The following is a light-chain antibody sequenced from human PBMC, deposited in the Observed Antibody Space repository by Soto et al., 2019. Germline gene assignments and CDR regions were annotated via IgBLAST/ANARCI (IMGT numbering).Light chain of an antibody. CDR1: SSDVGGYNY. V-gene: IGLV2-14*01. Sequence: QSVLTQPASVSGSPGQSITISCTGTSSDVGGYNYVPWYQQHPGKAPQLMIYEVSNRPSGVSNRFSGSKSGNTASLTISGLQAEDEADYYCSSYTSSSTYVFGTGTKGTVL. CDR2: EVS. CDR3: SSYTSSSTYV. J-gene: IGLJ1*01.